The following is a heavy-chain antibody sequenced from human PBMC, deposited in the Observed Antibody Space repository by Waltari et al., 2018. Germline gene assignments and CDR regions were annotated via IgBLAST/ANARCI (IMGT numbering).Heavy chain of an antibody. Sequence: EVQLLESGGGLVQPGGSLRLSCAASGFTFSSYAMSWVRQAPGKGLEWVSAISGSGGSTYYADSVKGRFTISRDNSKNTLYLQMNSLRAEDTAVYYCAKDSYYDFWNGYPTLDYWGQGTLVTVSS. CDR2: ISGSGGST. J-gene: IGHJ4*02. D-gene: IGHD3-3*01. V-gene: IGHV3-23*01. CDR3: AKDSYYDFWNGYPTLDY. CDR1: GFTFSSYA.